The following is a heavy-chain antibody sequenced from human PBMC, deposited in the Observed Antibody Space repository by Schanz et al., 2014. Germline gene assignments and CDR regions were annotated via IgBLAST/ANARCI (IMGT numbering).Heavy chain of an antibody. J-gene: IGHJ5*02. Sequence: QVQLVQSGAEVKKPGASVKVSCKASGYTLTNFDINWVRQAPGQGLEWMGRINPNSGGTNYAQKFQGRVTMTRDTSVNTAYLDLSSLTSDDTAVYYCARGDVNWFDPWGQGTLVTVSS. CDR3: ARGDVNWFDP. CDR2: INPNSGGT. CDR1: GYTLTNFD. V-gene: IGHV1-2*02.